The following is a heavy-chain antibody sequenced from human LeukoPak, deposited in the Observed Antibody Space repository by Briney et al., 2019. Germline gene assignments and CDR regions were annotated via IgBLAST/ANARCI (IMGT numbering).Heavy chain of an antibody. D-gene: IGHD6-13*01. V-gene: IGHV1-46*01. CDR3: ARERYQKQQVDY. CDR1: GYTFTSYY. Sequence: ASVKVSCKASGYTFTSYYMHWVRQAPGQGLEWMGIINPSGGSTSYAQKFQGRVTMTRDTSISTAYMELSRLRSDDTAVYYCARERYQKQQVDYWGQGTLVTVSS. J-gene: IGHJ4*02. CDR2: INPSGGST.